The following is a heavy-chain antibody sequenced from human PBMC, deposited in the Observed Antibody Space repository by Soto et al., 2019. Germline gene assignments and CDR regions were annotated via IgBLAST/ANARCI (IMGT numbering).Heavy chain of an antibody. CDR3: ASGMDYSDSSGYHY. CDR2: IIPIFGTA. V-gene: IGHV1-69*13. Sequence: SGKVSCKACGGPLSSYAMSWVRQAPGQGLEWMGGIIPIFGTANYAQKFQGRVTITADESTSTAYMELSSLRSEDTAVYYCASGMDYSDSSGYHYWGQGTMVTVSS. CDR1: GGPLSSYA. D-gene: IGHD3-22*01. J-gene: IGHJ4*02.